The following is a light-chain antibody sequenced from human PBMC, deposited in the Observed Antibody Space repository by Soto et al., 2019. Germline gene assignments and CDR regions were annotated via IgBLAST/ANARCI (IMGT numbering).Light chain of an antibody. CDR3: PQTISFPPT. CDR1: QAIDSW. J-gene: IGKJ1*01. CDR2: TGS. Sequence: DIQMTQSPSSVSASVGDRVTITCRASQAIDSWLAWYQQKPGEAPKLLIFTGSLLHSGVPPRFSGSGSGTDFTLTISSLQPEDFATYYCPQTISFPPTFGQGTKVDIK. V-gene: IGKV1-12*01.